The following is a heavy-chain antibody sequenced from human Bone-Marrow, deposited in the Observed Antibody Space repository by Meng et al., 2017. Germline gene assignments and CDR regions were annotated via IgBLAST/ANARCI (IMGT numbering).Heavy chain of an antibody. Sequence: ASVKVSCKASGYTFTDYYMHWVRQAPGQGLEWMGRINPNSGGTNYAQKFQGRVTMTRDTSISTAYMELSRLRSDDTAVYYCARVCYSSGWYDARPFDYWGQGTLVTVSS. CDR1: GYTFTDYY. CDR2: INPNSGGT. CDR3: ARVCYSSGWYDARPFDY. V-gene: IGHV1-2*06. J-gene: IGHJ4*02. D-gene: IGHD6-19*01.